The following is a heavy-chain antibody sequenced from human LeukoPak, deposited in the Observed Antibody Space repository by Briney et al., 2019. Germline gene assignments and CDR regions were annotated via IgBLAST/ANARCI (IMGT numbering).Heavy chain of an antibody. Sequence: NPSETLSLTCTVSGGSISSYYWSWIRQPAGKGLEWIGRIYTSGSTNYNPSLKSRVTMSVDTSKNQSSLKLSSVTAADTAVYYCARNSLYGDYVDYWGQGTLVTVSS. V-gene: IGHV4-4*07. CDR1: GGSISSYY. CDR2: IYTSGST. J-gene: IGHJ4*02. D-gene: IGHD4-17*01. CDR3: ARNSLYGDYVDY.